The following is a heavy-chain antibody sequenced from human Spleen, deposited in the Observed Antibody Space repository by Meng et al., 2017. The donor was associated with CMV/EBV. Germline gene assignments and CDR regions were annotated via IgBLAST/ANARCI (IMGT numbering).Heavy chain of an antibody. J-gene: IGHJ4*02. D-gene: IGHD6-19*01. CDR3: ARDYGWGSRALDY. V-gene: IGHV4-39*07. CDR1: GDSISGSVYC. CDR2: FHYPGTT. Sequence: SETLSLTCTVSGDSISGSVYCWVWIRQPPGKGLEWIGSFHYPGTTYYNPSLKSRVTISEDLSKNQFSLTVTSVTAADSAVYFCARDYGWGSRALDYWGQGTQVTVSS.